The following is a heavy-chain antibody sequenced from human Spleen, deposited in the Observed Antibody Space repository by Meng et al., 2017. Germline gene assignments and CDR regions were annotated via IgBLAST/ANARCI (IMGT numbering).Heavy chain of an antibody. J-gene: IGHJ5*02. CDR2: ISASGST. CDR3: ARDDTVSGGNNWFDP. Sequence: QAQLQESGPGLVKPSETLSLTCSVSGGSISGYFWTWVRQPAGKGPEWIGRISASGSTNHNPSLKSRVTMSVDTSKNQFSLKVTSVTAADTAVYYCARDDTVSGGNNWFDPWGQGTLVTVSS. V-gene: IGHV4-4*07. CDR1: GGSISGYF. D-gene: IGHD4-23*01.